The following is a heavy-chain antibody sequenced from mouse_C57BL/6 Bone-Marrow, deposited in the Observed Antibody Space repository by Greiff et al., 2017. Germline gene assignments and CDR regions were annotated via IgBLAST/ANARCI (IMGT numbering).Heavy chain of an antibody. Sequence: VQLQQPGAELVKPGASVKMSCKASGYTFTSYWITWVKQRPGQGLEWIGDIYPGSGSTNYNEKFKSKATLTVDTSSSTAYMQLSSLTSEDSAVYYCARAIITTVVAHLDIDVWGTGTTVTVSS. V-gene: IGHV1-55*01. J-gene: IGHJ1*03. CDR2: IYPGSGST. D-gene: IGHD1-1*01. CDR3: ARAIITTVVAHLDIDV. CDR1: GYTFTSYW.